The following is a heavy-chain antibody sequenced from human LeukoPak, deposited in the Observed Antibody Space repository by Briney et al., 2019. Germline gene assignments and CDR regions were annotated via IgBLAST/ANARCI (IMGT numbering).Heavy chain of an antibody. Sequence: EASVEVSCKASGGTFSSCAISWVRQAPGQGLEWMGGIIPIFGTANYAQKFQGRVTITADESTSTAYMELSSLRSEDTAVYYCARDLCGSSVDYWGQGTLVTVSS. J-gene: IGHJ4*02. D-gene: IGHD6-6*01. V-gene: IGHV1-69*13. CDR3: ARDLCGSSVDY. CDR1: GGTFSSCA. CDR2: IIPIFGTA.